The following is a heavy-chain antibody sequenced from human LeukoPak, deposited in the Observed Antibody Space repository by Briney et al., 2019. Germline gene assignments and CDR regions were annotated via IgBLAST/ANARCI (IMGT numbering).Heavy chain of an antibody. Sequence: SQTLSLTCAISGDNVSSNNTAWNWIRQSPSRGLEWLGRTYYRSKWYNDYAVSVKSRILSSPDTSKNQFSLQLNSVTPEDTAVYYCARGGPFYDFWRGYWFDPWGQGTLVTVSS. D-gene: IGHD3-3*01. CDR3: ARGGPFYDFWRGYWFDP. CDR2: TYYRSKWYN. J-gene: IGHJ5*02. CDR1: GDNVSSNNTA. V-gene: IGHV6-1*01.